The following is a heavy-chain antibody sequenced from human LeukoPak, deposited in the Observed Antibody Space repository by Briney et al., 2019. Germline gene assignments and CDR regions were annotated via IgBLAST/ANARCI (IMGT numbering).Heavy chain of an antibody. CDR1: GYTFTSYW. Sequence: KVSCKASGYTFTSYWIGWVRPMPGKGLEWMGIIYPGDSDTRYSPSFQGQVTISADKSISTAYLQWSSLKASDTAMYYCARSRAARQTWFDPWGQGTLVTVSS. CDR2: IYPGDSDT. D-gene: IGHD6-6*01. V-gene: IGHV5-51*01. J-gene: IGHJ5*02. CDR3: ARSRAARQTWFDP.